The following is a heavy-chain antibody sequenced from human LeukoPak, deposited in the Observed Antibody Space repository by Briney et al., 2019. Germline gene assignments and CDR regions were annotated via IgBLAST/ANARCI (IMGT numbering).Heavy chain of an antibody. CDR1: GFTFSSYA. CDR2: SDSGGST. D-gene: IGHD3-10*01. V-gene: IGHV3-23*01. J-gene: IGHJ5*02. CDR3: AKSVLPWNWFDP. Sequence: PGGSLRLSCAASGFTFSSYAMSWVRQAPGKGQEWVSASDSGGSTSYADSVKGRFTISRDNSKNTLYLQMNSLRVEDTAVYYCAKSVLPWNWFDPWGQGTLVTVSS.